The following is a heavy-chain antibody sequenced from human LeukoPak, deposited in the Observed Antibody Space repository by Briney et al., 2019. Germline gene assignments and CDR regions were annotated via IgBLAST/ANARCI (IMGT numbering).Heavy chain of an antibody. V-gene: IGHV3-30-3*01. CDR3: AREGPRGNSQFDY. J-gene: IGHJ4*02. CDR1: GFTFSSYA. Sequence: GGSLRLSCAASGFTFSSYAMHWVRQAPGKGLEWVAVISYDGSNKYYADSVKGRLTISRDNSKNTLYLQMNSLRAEDTAVYYCAREGPRGNSQFDYWGQGTLVTVSS. D-gene: IGHD2/OR15-2a*01. CDR2: ISYDGSNK.